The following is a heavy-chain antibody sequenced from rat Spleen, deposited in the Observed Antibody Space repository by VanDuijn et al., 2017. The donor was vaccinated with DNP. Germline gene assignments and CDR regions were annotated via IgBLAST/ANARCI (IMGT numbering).Heavy chain of an antibody. CDR3: ARWNDGSYYADY. D-gene: IGHD1-12*02. Sequence: EVQLVESGGGLVQPGRSMKLSCAASGFTFSNYDMAWVRQAPKKGLEWVATISYDGSSTYYRDSVKGRFTIPRDNAKSTLYLQRDSLRSEDTATYYCARWNDGSYYADYWGQGVMVTVSS. CDR2: ISYDGSST. CDR1: GFTFSNYD. J-gene: IGHJ2*01. V-gene: IGHV5-7*01.